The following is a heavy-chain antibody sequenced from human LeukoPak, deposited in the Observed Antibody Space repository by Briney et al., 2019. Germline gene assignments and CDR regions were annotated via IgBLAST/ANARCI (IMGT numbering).Heavy chain of an antibody. CDR3: AQRKSSSWYN. J-gene: IGHJ4*02. CDR1: GFSLSTSKGG. CDR2: IYWDDYK. V-gene: IGHV2-5*02. Sequence: SGPTLVKPTQTLTLTCTFSGFSLSTSKGGVGWIRQPPGKALEWLTLIYWDDYKRYSPSLRSRLTITKDTSKNQVVLTMTNMSPVDTATYYCAQRKSSSWYNWGQGTLVTVSS. D-gene: IGHD6-13*01.